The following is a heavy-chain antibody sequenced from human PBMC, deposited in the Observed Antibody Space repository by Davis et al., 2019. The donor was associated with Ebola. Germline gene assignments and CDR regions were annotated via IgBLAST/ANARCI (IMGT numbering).Heavy chain of an antibody. J-gene: IGHJ3*02. CDR2: INDYGTRT. CDR3: VKDRRGSYAFDI. D-gene: IGHD1-26*01. V-gene: IGHV3-64D*06. Sequence: PGGSLRLSCSASGFTFNDYAMHWVRQAPGRGLDFVPGINDYGTRTHYADPVRGRFTISRDDSKNAVYLQMTSLRAEDTALYYCVKDRRGSYAFDIWGQGTMVTVSS. CDR1: GFTFNDYA.